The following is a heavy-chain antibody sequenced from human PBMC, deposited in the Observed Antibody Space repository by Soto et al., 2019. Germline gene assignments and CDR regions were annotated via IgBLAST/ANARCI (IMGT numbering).Heavy chain of an antibody. CDR1: GYTFTSHG. CDR3: ARMLRGSSFDFYHYIDV. J-gene: IGHJ6*03. D-gene: IGHD3-10*01. CDR2: ISASNGDT. Sequence: QVQLVQSGPEVKKPGASVKVSCKASGYTFTSHGVSWVRQAPGQGLEWMGWISASNGDTNYAQKLPGRVTVTTDTSTSTAYMELRSLRPEYTAVYYCARMLRGSSFDFYHYIDVWGKGTTVTVSS. V-gene: IGHV1-18*01.